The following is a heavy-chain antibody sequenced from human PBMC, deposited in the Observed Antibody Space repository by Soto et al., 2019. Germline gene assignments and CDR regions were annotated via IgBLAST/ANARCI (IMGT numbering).Heavy chain of an antibody. CDR1: GGSFSGYY. V-gene: IGHV4-34*01. J-gene: IGHJ6*02. Sequence: SETLSLTCAVYGGSFSGYYWSWIRQPPGKGLEWIGEINHSGSTNYNPSIKSRVTISVDTSKNQFSLKLSSVTAADTAVYYCAVKGYCSGGSCYPSRYGMDVWGQGTTVTVSS. D-gene: IGHD2-15*01. CDR2: INHSGST. CDR3: AVKGYCSGGSCYPSRYGMDV.